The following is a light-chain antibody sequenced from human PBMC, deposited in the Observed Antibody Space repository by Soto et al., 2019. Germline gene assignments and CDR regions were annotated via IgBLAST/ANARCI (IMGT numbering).Light chain of an antibody. CDR1: QSVNTR. V-gene: IGKV3D-15*01. J-gene: IGKJ2*01. CDR3: QQYNNWPPEYT. Sequence: EIVMTQSPATLSVSPGERATLSCRASQSVNTRLAWYQQKPGQAPRLVIYDASTRATGIPARFSGSGSGTEFTLTISSLQSEDFAVYNCQQYNNWPPEYTFGQGTKLEIK. CDR2: DAS.